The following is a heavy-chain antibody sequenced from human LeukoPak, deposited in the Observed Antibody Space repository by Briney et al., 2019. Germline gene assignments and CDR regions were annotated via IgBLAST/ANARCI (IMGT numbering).Heavy chain of an antibody. CDR2: INPSRGST. D-gene: IGHD3-22*01. CDR1: GYTFPSYY. CDR3: ARITSYYPDY. V-gene: IGHV1-46*01. Sequence: ASVKVSCKASGYTFPSYYMHWVRQAPGQGLEWMGLINPSRGSTSYAQKFQGRVTTTRDTSTSTVYMELSSLRSEDTAVYYCARITSYYPDYWGQGTLVTVSS. J-gene: IGHJ4*02.